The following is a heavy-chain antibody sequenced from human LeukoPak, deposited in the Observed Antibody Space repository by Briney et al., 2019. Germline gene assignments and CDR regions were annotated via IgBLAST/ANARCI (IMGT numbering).Heavy chain of an antibody. CDR3: ANYGSVSYFAY. D-gene: IGHD3-10*01. CDR1: GFTFSNYG. Sequence: GGSLRLSCAASGFTFSNYGMHWVRQAPGKGLEWVALISYDGINKYYADSVKGRFTISRDNSKNTLYLQMISLRAEDTAVYYCANYGSVSYFAYWGQGTLVTVSS. V-gene: IGHV3-30*18. J-gene: IGHJ4*02. CDR2: ISYDGINK.